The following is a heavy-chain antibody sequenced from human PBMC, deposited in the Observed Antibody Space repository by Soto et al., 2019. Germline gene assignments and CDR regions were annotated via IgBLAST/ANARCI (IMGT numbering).Heavy chain of an antibody. J-gene: IGHJ6*02. CDR2: IFPGDSET. Sequence: PGEFLKISCKGSGYTFTTYWIGWVRQMPGKGLEWMGIIFPGDSETRYGPSFRGQVTMSADKSITTAYLQWSSLKASDTAIYYCARPLRFLADYYGMEVWGQGTMVTVSS. CDR1: GYTFTTYW. D-gene: IGHD3-3*01. CDR3: ARPLRFLADYYGMEV. V-gene: IGHV5-51*01.